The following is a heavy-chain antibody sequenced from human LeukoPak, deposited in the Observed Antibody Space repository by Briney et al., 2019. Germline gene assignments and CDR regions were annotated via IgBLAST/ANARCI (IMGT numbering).Heavy chain of an antibody. CDR1: GYTFTSYG. CDR2: ISAYNGNT. V-gene: IGHV1-18*01. D-gene: IGHD3-16*02. Sequence: ASVEVSCKATGYTFTSYGISWVRQAPGQWLEWMGWISAYNGNTNYAQKLQGRVTMTTDTSTSTAYMELRSLRSDDTAVYYCAREARLSPYNRFDPWGQGTLVTVSS. CDR3: AREARLSPYNRFDP. J-gene: IGHJ5*02.